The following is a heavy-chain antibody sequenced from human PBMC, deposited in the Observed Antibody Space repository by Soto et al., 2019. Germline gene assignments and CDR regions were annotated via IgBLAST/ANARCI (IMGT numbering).Heavy chain of an antibody. V-gene: IGHV1-18*01. CDR1: GYTFTSYG. D-gene: IGHD3-10*01. CDR3: ARVHRYYRSGSYYYYYYYGMDV. Sequence: GASVKVSCQAPGYTFTSYGISGVRQAPGQGLARMGWISAYNGNTNYAQKLQCRITMTTDTSTSTAYMELRSRRSDDTAVYYCARVHRYYRSGSYYYYYYYGMDVWGQGTTVTVSS. J-gene: IGHJ6*02. CDR2: ISAYNGNT.